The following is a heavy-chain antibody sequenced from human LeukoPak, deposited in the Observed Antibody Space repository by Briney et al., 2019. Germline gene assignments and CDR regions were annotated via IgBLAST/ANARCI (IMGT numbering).Heavy chain of an antibody. J-gene: IGHJ3*02. CDR2: IIPIFGTA. D-gene: IGHD2-2*01. CDR1: GYSFIGYY. CDR3: AKGARYCSSTSCYGQGGAFDI. Sequence: SVKVSCKASGYSFIGYYIHWVRQAPGQGLEWMGGIIPIFGTANYAQKFQGRVTITTDESTSTAYMELSSLRSEDTAVYYCAKGARYCSSTSCYGQGGAFDIWGQGTMVTVSS. V-gene: IGHV1-69*05.